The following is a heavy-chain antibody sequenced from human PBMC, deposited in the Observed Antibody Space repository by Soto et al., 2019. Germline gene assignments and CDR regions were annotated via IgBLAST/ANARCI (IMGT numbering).Heavy chain of an antibody. J-gene: IGHJ5*02. CDR2: ISGSGGST. D-gene: IGHD3-9*01. Sequence: GGSLRLSCAASGFTFSSYAMSWVRQAPGKGLEWVSAISGSGGSTYYADSVKGRFTISRDNSKNTLYLQMNSLRAEDTAVYYCAKDRDDFDWLLGWFDPWGQGTLVTVSS. CDR3: AKDRDDFDWLLGWFDP. CDR1: GFTFSSYA. V-gene: IGHV3-23*01.